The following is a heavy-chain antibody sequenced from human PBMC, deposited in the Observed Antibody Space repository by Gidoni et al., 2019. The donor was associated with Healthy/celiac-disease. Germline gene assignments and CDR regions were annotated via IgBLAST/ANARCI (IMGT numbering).Heavy chain of an antibody. V-gene: IGHV4-61*02. CDR2: IYTSGST. CDR1: GGSLSSGSYY. J-gene: IGHJ5*02. Sequence: QVQLQESGPGLVKPSQTLSLTCTVSGGSLSSGSYYWSWIRQPAGKGLEWIGRIYTSGSTNYNPSLKSRVTISVDTSKNQFSLKLSSVTAADTAVYYCACDLGSIAAPGWFDPWGQGTLVTVSS. CDR3: ACDLGSIAAPGWFDP. D-gene: IGHD6-6*01.